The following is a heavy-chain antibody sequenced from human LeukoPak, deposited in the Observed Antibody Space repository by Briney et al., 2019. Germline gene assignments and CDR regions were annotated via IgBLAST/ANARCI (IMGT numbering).Heavy chain of an antibody. CDR2: ISYDGSNK. D-gene: IGHD3-10*01. J-gene: IGHJ4*02. CDR1: GFTFSSYG. Sequence: GGSLRLSCAASGFTFSSYGMHWVRQAPGKGLEWVAVISYDGSNKYYADSVKGRFTISRDNSKNTLYLQMNSLRAEDTAVYYCARDVDFGALPDYWGQGTLVTVSS. V-gene: IGHV3-30*03. CDR3: ARDVDFGALPDY.